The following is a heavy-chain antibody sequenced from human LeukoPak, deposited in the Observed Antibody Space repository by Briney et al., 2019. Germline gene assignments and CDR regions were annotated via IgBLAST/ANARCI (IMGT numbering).Heavy chain of an antibody. CDR3: ARDLYCGGDCYTDAFDI. D-gene: IGHD2-21*02. CDR1: GFTFSSYW. CDR2: INSDGSST. Sequence: GSLRLSCAASGFTFSSYWMHCVRQAPGKGLVWVSRINSDGSSTSYADSVKGRFTISRDNAKNTLYLQMNSLRAEDTAVYYCARDLYCGGDCYTDAFDIWGQGTMVTVSS. J-gene: IGHJ3*02. V-gene: IGHV3-74*01.